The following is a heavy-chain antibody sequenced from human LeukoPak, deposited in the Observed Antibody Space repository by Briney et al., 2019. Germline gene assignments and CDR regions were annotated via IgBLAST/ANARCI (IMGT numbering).Heavy chain of an antibody. J-gene: IGHJ4*02. V-gene: IGHV1-69*01. CDR3: ASLTGGYLG. D-gene: IGHD7-27*01. Sequence: SVKVSCKASGGTFSNYAISWVRQAPGQGLEYMGGIVPMFGTAGYAQKFQGRVTITADASTSTAYMELSSLRSDDTAMYYCASLTGGYLGWGQGTLVTVSS. CDR1: GGTFSNYA. CDR2: IVPMFGTA.